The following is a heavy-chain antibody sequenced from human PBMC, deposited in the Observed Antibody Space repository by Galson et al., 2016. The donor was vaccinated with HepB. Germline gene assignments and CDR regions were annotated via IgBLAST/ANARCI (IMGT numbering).Heavy chain of an antibody. Sequence: QSGAEVKKPGNSLKISCKGFGYSFSNYWIAWVRQMPGKGLEWMGVIDPNDSDTRYSPSFQGQVTISADKSISTAYLQWSSLTASDTAMYYCARRTRGVAGTGFDYWGQGTQVTVSS. J-gene: IGHJ4*02. CDR1: GYSFSNYW. CDR2: IDPNDSDT. D-gene: IGHD3/OR15-3a*01. V-gene: IGHV5-51*01. CDR3: ARRTRGVAGTGFDY.